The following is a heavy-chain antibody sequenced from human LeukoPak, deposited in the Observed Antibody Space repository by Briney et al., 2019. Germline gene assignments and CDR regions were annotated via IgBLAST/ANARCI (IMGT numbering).Heavy chain of an antibody. J-gene: IGHJ6*03. CDR2: ISGDGGST. CDR1: GSTFDDYA. V-gene: IGHV3-43*02. D-gene: IGHD3-10*01. Sequence: QPGGSLRLSCAASGSTFDDYAMHWVRQAPGKGLEWVSLISGDGGSTYYADSVKGRFTISRDNSKSSLYLQMNSLRTEDTALYYCAKDLNRPLWFGESYMNVWGKGTTVTVSS. CDR3: AKDLNRPLWFGESYMNV.